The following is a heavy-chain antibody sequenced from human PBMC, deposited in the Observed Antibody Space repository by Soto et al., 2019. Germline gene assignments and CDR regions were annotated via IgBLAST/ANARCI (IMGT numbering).Heavy chain of an antibody. Sequence: SETLSLTCTVSGGSISSSSYYWGWIRQPPGKGLEWIGSIYYSGSTYYNPSLKSRVTISVDTSKNQFSLKLSSVTAADTAVYYCARHYYGSGSYYKDYYYGIDVWGQGTTVTVSS. J-gene: IGHJ6*02. CDR2: IYYSGST. CDR1: GGSISSSSYY. CDR3: ARHYYGSGSYYKDYYYGIDV. V-gene: IGHV4-39*01. D-gene: IGHD3-10*01.